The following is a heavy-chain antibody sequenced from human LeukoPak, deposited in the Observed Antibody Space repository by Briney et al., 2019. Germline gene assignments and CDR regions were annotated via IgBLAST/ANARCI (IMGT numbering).Heavy chain of an antibody. J-gene: IGHJ4*02. CDR1: GYTFTGYH. Sequence: GASVKVSCKASGYTFTGYHMHWVRQAPGQGLEWMGRINPNSGDTNYAQKFQGRVTVTRDTSISTAYMELSRLRSGDTAVYYCARDYCSSTSCLFDYWGQGTLVTVSS. CDR3: ARDYCSSTSCLFDY. D-gene: IGHD2-2*01. CDR2: INPNSGDT. V-gene: IGHV1-2*06.